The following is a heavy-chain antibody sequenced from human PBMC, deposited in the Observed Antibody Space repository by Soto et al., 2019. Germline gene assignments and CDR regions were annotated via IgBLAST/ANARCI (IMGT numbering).Heavy chain of an antibody. Sequence: SETLSLTCAVYGGSFNGYYWSWIRQPPGEGLEWIGEINHSGSTNYNPSLKSRVTISVDTSKNQFSLKLSSVTAADTAVYYCASSGVRGYCSGGSCYTPIRYFDYWGQGTLVTVSS. CDR1: GGSFNGYY. CDR3: ASSGVRGYCSGGSCYTPIRYFDY. V-gene: IGHV4-34*01. D-gene: IGHD2-15*01. CDR2: INHSGST. J-gene: IGHJ4*02.